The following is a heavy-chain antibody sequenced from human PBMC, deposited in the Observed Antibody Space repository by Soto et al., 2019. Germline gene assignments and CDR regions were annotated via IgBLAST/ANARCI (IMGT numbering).Heavy chain of an antibody. CDR1: GGTFSGYA. Sequence: GSLRLSCEVSGGTFSGYAMSWVRQAPGKGLEWVSAIGGSGGSTYYADSVKGRFTISRDNSKNTLYLQMNSLRAEDTAVYYCAKAYGDYYFDYWGQGALVTVSS. CDR2: IGGSGGST. J-gene: IGHJ4*02. CDR3: AKAYGDYYFDY. D-gene: IGHD4-17*01. V-gene: IGHV3-23*01.